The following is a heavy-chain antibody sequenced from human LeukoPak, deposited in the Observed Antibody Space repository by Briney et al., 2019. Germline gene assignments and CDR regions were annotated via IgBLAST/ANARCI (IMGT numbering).Heavy chain of an antibody. J-gene: IGHJ4*02. D-gene: IGHD6-13*01. CDR1: GGSISSGGYS. Sequence: SQTLSLTCAVSGGSISSGGYSWSWVRQPPGEGLEWVGYIYHSGSTYYNPSLKSRVTISLDTSKNQFSLNLSSVTAADTAVYYCATGDTRKSSSWYHPFDYWGQGTLVTVSS. V-gene: IGHV4-30-2*02. CDR3: ATGDTRKSSSWYHPFDY. CDR2: IYHSGST.